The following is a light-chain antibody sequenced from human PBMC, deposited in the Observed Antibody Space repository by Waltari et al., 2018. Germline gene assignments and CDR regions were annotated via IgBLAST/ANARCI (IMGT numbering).Light chain of an antibody. Sequence: QSALTQPASVSGSPGQSITISCTGTSSDVGGYNYVSWYQQHPGKAPKLIIFDVSDRASGVSSRCSGAKSSNTASLTISGLQAEDEADYYCSSYIGSSTLELFGGGTSLTVL. CDR2: DVS. J-gene: IGLJ2*01. CDR1: SSDVGGYNY. V-gene: IGLV2-14*03. CDR3: SSYIGSSTLEL.